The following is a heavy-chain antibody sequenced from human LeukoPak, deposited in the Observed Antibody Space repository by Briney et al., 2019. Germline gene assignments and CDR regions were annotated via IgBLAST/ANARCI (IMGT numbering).Heavy chain of an antibody. J-gene: IGHJ3*01. CDR2: ISSSNSII. Sequence: PGGSLRLSCAASGFTFSSYSMNWVRQAPGKGLEWVSYISSSNSIIYYADSVKGRFTISRDNSKNTMFLQMNSLRAEDTAVYHCARDRSGYANDAFDFWGQGTMVTVSS. CDR3: ARDRSGYANDAFDF. V-gene: IGHV3-48*01. CDR1: GFTFSSYS. D-gene: IGHD3-3*01.